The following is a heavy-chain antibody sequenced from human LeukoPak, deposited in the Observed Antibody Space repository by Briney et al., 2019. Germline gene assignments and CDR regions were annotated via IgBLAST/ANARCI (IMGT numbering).Heavy chain of an antibody. CDR1: GGSISSGSYY. CDR2: IYTSGST. CDR3: AYQTRLLWFGEAAFDY. D-gene: IGHD3-10*01. J-gene: IGHJ4*02. Sequence: RPSQTLSLTCTVSGGSISSGSYYWSWIRQPAGKGLEWIGRIYTSGSTNYNPSLKSRVTISVDTSKNQFSLKLSSVTAADTAVYYCAYQTRLLWFGEAAFDYWGQGTLVTVSS. V-gene: IGHV4-61*02.